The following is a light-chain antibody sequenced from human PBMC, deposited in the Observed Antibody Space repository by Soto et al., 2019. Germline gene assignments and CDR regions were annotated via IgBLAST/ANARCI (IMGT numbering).Light chain of an antibody. V-gene: IGKV3D-15*01. CDR3: HPYNSWPPGT. J-gene: IGKJ2*01. CDR1: QGIGDT. Sequence: EVVLTQSPATLSVSPGEGVTLSCRASQGIGDTLAWYQHKPGQAPSLLIYDATHRATGSPARFSGSGSGAEFPLTLSSLQSEDFALSYWHPYNSWPPGTFGQGTKVDIK. CDR2: DAT.